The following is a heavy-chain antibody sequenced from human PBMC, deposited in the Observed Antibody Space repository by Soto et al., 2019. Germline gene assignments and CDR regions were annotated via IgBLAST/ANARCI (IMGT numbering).Heavy chain of an antibody. CDR2: IWYDGSNE. V-gene: IGHV3-33*01. D-gene: IGHD3-3*01. CDR3: ARDHLRFLEGGSPEY. J-gene: IGHJ4*02. CDR1: GFTFSSYG. Sequence: GGSLRLSCAASGFTFSSYGMHWVRQAPGKGLEWVAVIWYDGSNEDYADSVKGRFTISRDNSKNTLYLQMNSLRAEDTAVYYCARDHLRFLEGGSPEYWGRGTLVTVSS.